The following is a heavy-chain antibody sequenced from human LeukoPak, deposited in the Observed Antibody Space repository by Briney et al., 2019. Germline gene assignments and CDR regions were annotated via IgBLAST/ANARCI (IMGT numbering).Heavy chain of an antibody. Sequence: GSLRLSCAASGFTFSSYWMHWVRQAPGKGLVWVSRINSDGSSTSYADSVKGRFTISRDNAKNTLYLQMNSLRAEDTAVYYCARDGRAYYYDSSGYYDYWGQGTLVTVSS. CDR2: INSDGSST. CDR3: ARDGRAYYYDSSGYYDY. J-gene: IGHJ4*02. CDR1: GFTFSSYW. D-gene: IGHD3-22*01. V-gene: IGHV3-74*01.